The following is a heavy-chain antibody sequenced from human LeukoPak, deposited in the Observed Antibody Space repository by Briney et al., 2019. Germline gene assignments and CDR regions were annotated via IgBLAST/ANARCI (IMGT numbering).Heavy chain of an antibody. CDR2: ISYDGSNK. CDR3: ARDNYDFWSGYYSKYYYGMDV. J-gene: IGHJ6*02. Sequence: PGGSLRLSCTASGFTFGDYAMHWVRQAPGKGLEWVAVISYDGSNKYYADSVKGRFTISRDNSKNTLYLQMNSLRAEDTAVYYCARDNYDFWSGYYSKYYYGMDVWGQGTTVTVSS. CDR1: GFTFGDYA. V-gene: IGHV3-30-3*01. D-gene: IGHD3-3*01.